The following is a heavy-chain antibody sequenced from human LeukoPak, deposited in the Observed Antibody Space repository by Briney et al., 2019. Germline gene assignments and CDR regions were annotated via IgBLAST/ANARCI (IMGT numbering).Heavy chain of an antibody. D-gene: IGHD2-15*01. Sequence: ASVKVSCKASGYTFTGYYMHWVRQAPGQGLEWMGWINPNSGGTNYAQKFQGRVTRIRDTSSSTAYMELSRMRSDDTAVYYCARDGLIYYYYYYGMDVWGQGTTVTVSS. CDR2: INPNSGGT. J-gene: IGHJ6*02. CDR3: ARDGLIYYYYYYGMDV. CDR1: GYTFTGYY. V-gene: IGHV1-2*02.